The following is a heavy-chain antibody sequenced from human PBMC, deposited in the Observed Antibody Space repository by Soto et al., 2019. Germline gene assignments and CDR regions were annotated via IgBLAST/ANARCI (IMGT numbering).Heavy chain of an antibody. CDR1: GGTFSSYA. Sequence: ASAKVSCKATGGTFSSYAISWVRQAPGQGLEWMGGIIPIFGTANYAQKFQGRVTITADESTSTAYMELSSLRSEDTAVYYCARALPMTTVTTLAFDIWGQGTMVTVSS. J-gene: IGHJ3*02. CDR2: IIPIFGTA. V-gene: IGHV1-69*13. CDR3: ARALPMTTVTTLAFDI. D-gene: IGHD4-17*01.